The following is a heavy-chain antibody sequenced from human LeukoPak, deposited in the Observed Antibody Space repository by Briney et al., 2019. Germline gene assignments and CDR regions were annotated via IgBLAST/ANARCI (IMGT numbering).Heavy chain of an antibody. V-gene: IGHV3-48*02. D-gene: IGHD4-17*01. J-gene: IGHJ3*02. CDR3: ALGVTTVNAFDI. CDR1: GFTFSSYS. Sequence: GGSLRLSCAASGFTFSSYSMNWVRQAPGKGLEWVSSISSSSSTIYYADSVKGRFTISRDNAKNSLYLQMNSLRDEDTAVYYCALGVTTVNAFDIWGQGTMVTVSS. CDR2: ISSSSSTI.